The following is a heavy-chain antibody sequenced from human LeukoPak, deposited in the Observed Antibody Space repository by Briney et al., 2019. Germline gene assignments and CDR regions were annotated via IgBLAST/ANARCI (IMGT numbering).Heavy chain of an antibody. CDR3: ARMTGILTGYYPDAFDI. D-gene: IGHD3-9*01. V-gene: IGHV4-59*01. CDR1: GGSFSGYY. Sequence: PSETLSLTCAVYGGSFSGYYWSWIRQPPGKGLEWIGYIYYSGSTNYNPSLKSRVTISVDTSKNQFSLKLSSVTAADTAVYYCARMTGILTGYYPDAFDIWGQGTMVTVSS. J-gene: IGHJ3*02. CDR2: IYYSGST.